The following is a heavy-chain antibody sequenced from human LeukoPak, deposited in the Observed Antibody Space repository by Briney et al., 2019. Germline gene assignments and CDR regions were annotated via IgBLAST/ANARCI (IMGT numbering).Heavy chain of an antibody. V-gene: IGHV3-48*01. D-gene: IGHD3-10*01. CDR3: AREGLLVRGVPYDY. Sequence: GGSLRLSCAASGFTFSSYSMNWDRQAPGKGLEWVSYISSSSSTIYYADSVKGRFTISRDNAKNSLYLQMNSLRAEDTAVYYCAREGLLVRGVPYDYWGQGTLVTVSS. CDR1: GFTFSSYS. CDR2: ISSSSSTI. J-gene: IGHJ4*02.